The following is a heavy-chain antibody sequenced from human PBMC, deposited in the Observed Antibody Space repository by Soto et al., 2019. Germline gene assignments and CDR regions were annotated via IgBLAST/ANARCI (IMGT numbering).Heavy chain of an antibody. V-gene: IGHV1-2*04. CDR3: ARSLIAAAGTFKFDY. Sequence: GASVKVSCKASGYTFTGYYMHWVRQAPGQGLEWMGWINPNSGGTNYAQKFQGWVTMTRDTSISTAYMELSRLRSDDTAVYYCARSLIAAAGTFKFDYWGQGTLVTVSS. J-gene: IGHJ4*02. CDR1: GYTFTGYY. D-gene: IGHD6-13*01. CDR2: INPNSGGT.